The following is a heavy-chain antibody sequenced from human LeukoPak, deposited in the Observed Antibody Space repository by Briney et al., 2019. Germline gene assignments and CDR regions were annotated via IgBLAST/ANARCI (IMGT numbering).Heavy chain of an antibody. CDR1: GFTFSSYD. CDR3: ARGGSAGYYYMEV. D-gene: IGHD3-16*01. V-gene: IGHV3-13*01. CDR2: IGTADDT. Sequence: PGGSLRLSCAVSGFTFSSYDMHWVRQATRKGLEWVSAIGTADDTYYPGSVKGRFTISRENAKNSLYLQMNSLRAGDTAVYYCARGGSAGYYYMEVWGKGTTVTVSS. J-gene: IGHJ6*03.